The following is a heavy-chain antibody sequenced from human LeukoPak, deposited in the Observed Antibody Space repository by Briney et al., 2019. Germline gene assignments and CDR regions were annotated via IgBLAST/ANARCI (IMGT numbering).Heavy chain of an antibody. D-gene: IGHD2/OR15-2a*01. Sequence: SETLSLTCTVSGASISSYYWTWIRHPPGKGLEWIGYVYYSGSTHYNPSLRSRVTISVDTSKDQFSLKLSSLTAADTAVYYCARRRAVPGFYYFDYWGQGTLVTVSS. CDR2: VYYSGST. CDR3: ARRRAVPGFYYFDY. V-gene: IGHV4-59*08. J-gene: IGHJ4*02. CDR1: GASISSYY.